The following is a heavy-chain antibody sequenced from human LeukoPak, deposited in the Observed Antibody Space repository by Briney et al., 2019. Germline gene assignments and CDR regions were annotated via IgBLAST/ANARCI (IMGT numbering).Heavy chain of an antibody. J-gene: IGHJ4*02. CDR2: IIPIFGTA. V-gene: IGHV1-69*13. Sequence: ASVKVSCKASGGTFSSYAISWVRQAPGQGLEWMGGIIPIFGTANYAQKFQGRVTITADESTSTAYMELSSLRSEDTAVYYCARLNPPYYYDSSGYPRPPDYWGQGTLVTVSS. CDR3: ARLNPPYYYDSSGYPRPPDY. CDR1: GGTFSSYA. D-gene: IGHD3-22*01.